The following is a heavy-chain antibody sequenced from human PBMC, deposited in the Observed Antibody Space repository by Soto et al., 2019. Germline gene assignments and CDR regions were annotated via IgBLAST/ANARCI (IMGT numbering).Heavy chain of an antibody. V-gene: IGHV4-31*03. CDR2: IYYTGST. J-gene: IGHJ4*02. CDR3: ATSLVTSRARVDY. Sequence: SETLSLTCTVSGGSIYTGGFYWSWIRQLPGKGPEWLGYIYYTGSTQYTPSLKSRLSISTDTSDNQFSLRLNSVTAADTAVYYCATSLVTSRARVDYWGQGTPVTVSS. CDR1: GGSIYTGGFY. D-gene: IGHD1-26*01.